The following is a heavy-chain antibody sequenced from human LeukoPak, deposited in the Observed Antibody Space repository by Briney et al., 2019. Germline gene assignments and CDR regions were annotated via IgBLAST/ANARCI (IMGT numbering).Heavy chain of an antibody. V-gene: IGHV3-9*01. CDR3: VKSGGYYYLDA. D-gene: IGHD2-15*01. J-gene: IGHJ6*03. CDR1: GFIFHDFA. CDR2: VSWNRDFI. Sequence: GGSLRLSCVASGFIFHDFAMHWVRQAPGKGLEWVSSVSWNRDFIAYADSVRGRFTVSRDNDQNSLYLEMGGLRPEDTALYYCVKSGGYYYLDAWGKGTTVIVSS.